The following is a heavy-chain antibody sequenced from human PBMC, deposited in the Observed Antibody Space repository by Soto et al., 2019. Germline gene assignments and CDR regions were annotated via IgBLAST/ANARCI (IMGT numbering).Heavy chain of an antibody. CDR3: AKDGGERDILTGYRYYYYYGMDV. CDR1: GFTFSSYG. V-gene: IGHV3-30*18. D-gene: IGHD3-9*01. Sequence: PLGGSLRLSCAASGFTFSSYGMHWVRQAPGKGLEWVAVISYDGSNKYYADSVKGRFTISRDNSKNTLYLQMNSLRAEDTAVYYCAKDGGERDILTGYRYYYYYGMDVWGQGTTVTVSS. CDR2: ISYDGSNK. J-gene: IGHJ6*02.